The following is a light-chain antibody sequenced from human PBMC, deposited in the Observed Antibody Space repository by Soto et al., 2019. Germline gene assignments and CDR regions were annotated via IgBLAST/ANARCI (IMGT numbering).Light chain of an antibody. Sequence: DIVMTQSPDSLSLSLGERATINCKSSRSILSSSNNKNFLAWYQQKPGLPPRLLIYWASTRESGVPDRFSGSGSGTDFSLTISSLQAEDLAVYYCQQYYSSPFTFGPGTKVDIK. V-gene: IGKV4-1*01. CDR3: QQYYSSPFT. CDR1: RSILSSSNNKNF. J-gene: IGKJ3*01. CDR2: WAS.